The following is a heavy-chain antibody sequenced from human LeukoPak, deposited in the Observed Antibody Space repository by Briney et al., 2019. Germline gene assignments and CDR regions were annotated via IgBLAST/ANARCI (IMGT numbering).Heavy chain of an antibody. Sequence: PSETLSLTCTVSGASISSYYWSWIRQPPGKGLEWIGYIYYSGITNYDPSLKSRVTISVDTSRNQFSLKLSSVTAADTAVYYCARGLLNWFDPWGQGTLVTVSS. J-gene: IGHJ5*02. CDR3: ARGLLNWFDP. CDR1: GASISSYY. V-gene: IGHV4-59*01. CDR2: IYYSGIT.